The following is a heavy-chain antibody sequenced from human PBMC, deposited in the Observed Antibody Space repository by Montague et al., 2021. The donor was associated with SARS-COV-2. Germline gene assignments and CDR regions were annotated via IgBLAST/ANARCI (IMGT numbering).Heavy chain of an antibody. CDR1: GFTFSSYW. CDR2: INSDGSST. Sequence: SLRLSCAASGFTFSSYWMHWVRQAPGKGLVWVSRINSDGSSTSYADSVKGRSTISRDNAKNTLYLQMNSLRAEDTAVYYCAREVGSSLGGYYYGMDVWGQETTVTVSS. V-gene: IGHV3-74*01. J-gene: IGHJ6*02. CDR3: AREVGSSLGGYYYGMDV. D-gene: IGHD6-6*01.